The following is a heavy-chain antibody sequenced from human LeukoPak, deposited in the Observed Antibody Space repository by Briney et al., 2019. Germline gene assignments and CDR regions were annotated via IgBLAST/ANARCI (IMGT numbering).Heavy chain of an antibody. CDR1: GGSISSYY. Sequence: PSETLSLTCTVSGGSISSYYWSWTRQPPGKGLEWIGYIYTSGSTNYNPSLKSRVTISVDTSKNQFSLKLSSVTAADTAVYYCARHGGYSFIGGCYDPWGQGTLDNVSS. V-gene: IGHV4-4*09. CDR2: IYTSGST. D-gene: IGHD5-18*01. CDR3: ARHGGYSFIGGCYDP. J-gene: IGHJ5*02.